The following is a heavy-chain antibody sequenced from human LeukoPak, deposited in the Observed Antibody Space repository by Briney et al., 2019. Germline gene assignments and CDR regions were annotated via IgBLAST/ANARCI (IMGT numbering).Heavy chain of an antibody. CDR1: GGSISSGGYY. CDR2: IYYSGST. CDR3: ARDRGADSSGYYSDWYFDL. D-gene: IGHD3-22*01. V-gene: IGHV4-61*08. J-gene: IGHJ2*01. Sequence: SETLSLTCTVSGGSISSGGYYWSWLRQPPGRGLEWIGYIYYSGSTNYNPSLKSRVTISVDTSKNQFSLKLSSVTAADTAVYYCARDRGADSSGYYSDWYFDLWGRGTLVTVSS.